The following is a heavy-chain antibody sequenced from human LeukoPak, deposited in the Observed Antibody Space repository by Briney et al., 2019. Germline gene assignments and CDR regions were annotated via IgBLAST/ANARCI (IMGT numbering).Heavy chain of an antibody. CDR2: IYYSGST. J-gene: IGHJ6*03. Sequence: SETLSLTCTVSGGSISSSSYYWGWIRQPPGKGLEWIGYIYYSGSTNYNPSLKSRVTISVDTSKNQFSLKLSSVTAADTAVYYCARVLSTVTTYYYYYMDVWGKGTTVTVSS. V-gene: IGHV4-61*05. CDR3: ARVLSTVTTYYYYYMDV. D-gene: IGHD4-17*01. CDR1: GGSISSSSYY.